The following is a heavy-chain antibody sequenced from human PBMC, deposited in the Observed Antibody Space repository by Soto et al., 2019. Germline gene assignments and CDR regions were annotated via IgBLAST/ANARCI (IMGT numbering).Heavy chain of an antibody. D-gene: IGHD1-20*01. CDR3: ATHRDFYNYLGAFGV. CDR2: IHHDGKT. V-gene: IGHV4-39*01. CDR1: GASVTSSTYY. Sequence: LQLQESGPGLVKPSETLSLTCTVSGASVTSSTYYWAWIRQPPGRGLEWVGSIHHDGKTYYHPSLKSRVTISVDTSTNQFSLRLTSLTAADMAVFDSATHRDFYNYLGAFGVWGQGTMVTLSS. J-gene: IGHJ3*01.